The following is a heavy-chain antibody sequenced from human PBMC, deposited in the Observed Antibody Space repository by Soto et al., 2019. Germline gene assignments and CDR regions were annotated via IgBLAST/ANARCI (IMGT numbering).Heavy chain of an antibody. CDR3: VREPRSSGYLVD. CDR2: IYYSGST. Sequence: PSETLSLTCTVSGGSFSSGNYYWSWIRQHPGKGREWIGYIYYSGSTYYNPSLKSRVTISLDTSKNQFSLNLSSVTAADTAVYYCVREPRSSGYLVDWGQGTLVTVSS. V-gene: IGHV4-31*03. D-gene: IGHD3-22*01. CDR1: GGSFSSGNYY. J-gene: IGHJ4*02.